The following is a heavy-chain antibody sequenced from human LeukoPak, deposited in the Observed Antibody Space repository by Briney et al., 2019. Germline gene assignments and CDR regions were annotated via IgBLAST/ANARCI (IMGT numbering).Heavy chain of an antibody. J-gene: IGHJ4*02. CDR2: INYGGSI. D-gene: IGHD3-10*01. Sequence: SETLSLTCAVYSGSFSGQYWGWIRQPPGKGLEWIGEINYGGSISYNASHKSRVTISLDTSKNQFSLKLSSVTAADTAVYYCAGGDYHGSESYANYWGEGTLVTVSS. CDR1: SGSFSGQY. V-gene: IGHV4-34*01. CDR3: AGGDYHGSESYANY.